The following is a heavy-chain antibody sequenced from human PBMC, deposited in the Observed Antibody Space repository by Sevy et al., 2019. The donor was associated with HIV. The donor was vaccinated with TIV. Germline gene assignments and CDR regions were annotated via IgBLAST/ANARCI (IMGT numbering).Heavy chain of an antibody. Sequence: SETLSLTCTVPGGSISSSSYYWGWIRQPPGKGLEWIGTIYYSGSTSYNPSLKIRVTISVDTSKNQFSLKLNSVTAADTAVYYCADSSGYYGPFGYWGQGILVTVSS. J-gene: IGHJ4*02. D-gene: IGHD3-22*01. CDR2: IYYSGST. V-gene: IGHV4-39*01. CDR1: GGSISSSSYY. CDR3: ADSSGYYGPFGY.